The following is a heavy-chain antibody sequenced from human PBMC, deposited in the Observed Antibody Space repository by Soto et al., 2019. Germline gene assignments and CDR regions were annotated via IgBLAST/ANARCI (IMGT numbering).Heavy chain of an antibody. Sequence: QVQLQESGPGLVKPSQTLSLTCTVSGGSISSGGYYWSWIRQHPGKGLEWIGYIYYSGSTYYNPSLKSRVTISLDTSKNQFSLKLSSVTAADTAFYYCARGVYYYGSGSSYYFDYWGQGTLVTVSS. CDR3: ARGVYYYGSGSSYYFDY. V-gene: IGHV4-31*03. J-gene: IGHJ4*02. CDR1: GGSISSGGYY. CDR2: IYYSGST. D-gene: IGHD3-10*01.